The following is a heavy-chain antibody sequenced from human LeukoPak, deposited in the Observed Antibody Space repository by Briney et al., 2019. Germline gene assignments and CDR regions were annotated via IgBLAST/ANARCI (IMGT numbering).Heavy chain of an antibody. CDR1: GFTFDDYA. Sequence: PGGSLRLSCAASGFTFDDYAMHWVRQAPGKGLEWASGISWNSGSIGYADSVKGRFTISRDNAKNSLYLQMNSLRAEDTALYYCAKNKGSSGWYQTWYFDLWGRGTLVTVSS. CDR3: AKNKGSSGWYQTWYFDL. CDR2: ISWNSGSI. V-gene: IGHV3-9*01. J-gene: IGHJ2*01. D-gene: IGHD6-19*01.